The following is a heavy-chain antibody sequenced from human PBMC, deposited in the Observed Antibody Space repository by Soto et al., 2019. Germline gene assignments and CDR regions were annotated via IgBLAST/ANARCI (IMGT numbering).Heavy chain of an antibody. V-gene: IGHV3-74*01. CDR2: ISEDESVT. CDR3: AKKAGVGAAPFDY. Sequence: GGSLRLSCAASGFSFRSSWMHWVRQTPGRGLVWVSRISEDESVTNYADSVKGRFTISRDNSKTTLYLQMNSLRAEDTTVYFCAKKAGVGAAPFDYWGLGTLVTVSS. J-gene: IGHJ4*02. D-gene: IGHD1-26*01. CDR1: GFSFRSSW.